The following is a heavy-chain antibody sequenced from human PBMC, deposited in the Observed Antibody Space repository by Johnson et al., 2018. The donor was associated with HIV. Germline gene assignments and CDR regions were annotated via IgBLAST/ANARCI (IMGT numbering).Heavy chain of an antibody. CDR1: GFTVSSNY. V-gene: IGHV3-66*03. D-gene: IGHD3-16*01. Sequence: VQLVESGGGLIQPGGSLRLSCAASGFTVSSNYMSWVHQAPGRGLEWVSAISGGGDITHYAPVVRGRFTISRDNSKNTLFLQMNSLRTEDTAVYYCARDQGWGDAFDIWGQGTMVIVSS. CDR2: ISGGGDIT. J-gene: IGHJ3*02. CDR3: ARDQGWGDAFDI.